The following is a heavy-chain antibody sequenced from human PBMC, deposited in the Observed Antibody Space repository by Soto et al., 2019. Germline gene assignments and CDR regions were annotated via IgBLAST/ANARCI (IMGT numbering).Heavy chain of an antibody. CDR2: IIPILGIA. CDR1: GGTFSSYT. J-gene: IGHJ5*02. CDR3: ASDTVVGGARPGWVDP. V-gene: IGHV1-69*02. D-gene: IGHD2-21*01. Sequence: QVQLVQSGAEVKKPGSSVKVSCKASGGTFSSYTISWVRQAPGQGLEWMGRIIPILGIANYAQKFQGRVTITADKSPGTGDMGGGGPGPEDTAVYYCASDTVVGGARPGWVDPWGQGTLVTVSS.